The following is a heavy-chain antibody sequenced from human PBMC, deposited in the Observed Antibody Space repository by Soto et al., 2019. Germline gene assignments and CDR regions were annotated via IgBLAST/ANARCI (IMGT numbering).Heavy chain of an antibody. Sequence: EVQLVESGGGLVKPGGSLRLSCAASGFTFSSYSMNWVRQAPGKGLEWVSSISSSSSYIYYADSVKGRFTISRDNAKNSLYLQMNSLRAEDTAVYYCARDKPYGSGSYGLGYWGQGTLVTVSS. CDR3: ARDKPYGSGSYGLGY. J-gene: IGHJ4*02. V-gene: IGHV3-21*01. CDR1: GFTFSSYS. CDR2: ISSSSSYI. D-gene: IGHD3-10*01.